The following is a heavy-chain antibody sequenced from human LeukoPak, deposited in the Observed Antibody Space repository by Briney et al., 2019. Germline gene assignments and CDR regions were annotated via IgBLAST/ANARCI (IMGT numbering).Heavy chain of an antibody. D-gene: IGHD3-10*01. J-gene: IGHJ4*02. V-gene: IGHV4-39*01. CDR3: ARTRYYYNSRSYGAPYYLDY. Sequence: PSETLSLTCAVPGGSISSNSYYWGGIRQPPGKGLEWIGSIYYSGSTYYNPSLKSRVTVSVDTSKNQFSLKLSSVTAADTAVYYCARTRYYYNSRSYGAPYYLDYWGQGTLVTVSS. CDR2: IYYSGST. CDR1: GGSISSNSYY.